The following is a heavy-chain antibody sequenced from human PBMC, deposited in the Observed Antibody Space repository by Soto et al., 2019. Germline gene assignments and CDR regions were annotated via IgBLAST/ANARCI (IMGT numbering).Heavy chain of an antibody. CDR1: GFSFSSYG. CDR3: ARKPETGTTVPFDY. CDR2: ISYDGTEK. D-gene: IGHD1-1*01. V-gene: IGHV3-30*03. J-gene: IGHJ4*02. Sequence: QVQLVESGGGVVQPGRSLRLSCAASGFSFSSYGMHWVRQAPGKGLEWVAVISYDGTEKYHADSVKGRFTIARDNSKNTLYLKVNSLRTEDTAVYYCARKPETGTTVPFDYWGQGTLVTVSS.